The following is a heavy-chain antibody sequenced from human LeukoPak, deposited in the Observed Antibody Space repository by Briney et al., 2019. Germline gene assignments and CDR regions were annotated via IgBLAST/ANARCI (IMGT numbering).Heavy chain of an antibody. CDR2: ISVYDGNT. D-gene: IGHD5-24*01. Sequence: PRASVKVSCKASGYTFTSYGISWVRQAPGQGLEWMGWISVYDGNTNYAHKLQGRVTMTTDTSTSLAYMELRSMRSDDTAVYYCAKTRDGYNSYYYYYGMDVWGQGTTVTVSS. CDR3: AKTRDGYNSYYYYYGMDV. CDR1: GYTFTSYG. V-gene: IGHV1-18*01. J-gene: IGHJ6*02.